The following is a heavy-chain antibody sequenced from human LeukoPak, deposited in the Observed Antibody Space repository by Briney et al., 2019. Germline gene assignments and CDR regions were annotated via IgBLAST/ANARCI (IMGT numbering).Heavy chain of an antibody. D-gene: IGHD6-19*01. CDR3: AVLPGIAVAGTALTDY. CDR1: GGTFSSYA. CDR2: IMPIFGTA. Sequence: GASVKVSCKASGGTFSSYAISWVRQAPGQGLEWMGGIMPIFGTANYAQKFQGRVTITADESTSTAYMELSSLRSEDTAVYYCAVLPGIAVAGTALTDYWGQGTLVTVSS. J-gene: IGHJ4*02. V-gene: IGHV1-69*13.